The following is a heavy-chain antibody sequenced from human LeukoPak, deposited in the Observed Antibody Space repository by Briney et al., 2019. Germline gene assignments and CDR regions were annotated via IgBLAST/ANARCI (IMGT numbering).Heavy chain of an antibody. CDR2: ISGSGGRT. CDR3: AKNRNGDYAQYFEY. CDR1: GFTFSSHA. V-gene: IGHV3-23*01. Sequence: GASLRLSCAASGFTFSSHAMSWVRQGPGEGLEWVSAISGSGGRTYYADSMKGRFTISRDNSKNTVYLQMNSLRVEDTAVYYCAKNRNGDYAQYFEYWGQGTLVTSSS. D-gene: IGHD4-17*01. J-gene: IGHJ4*02.